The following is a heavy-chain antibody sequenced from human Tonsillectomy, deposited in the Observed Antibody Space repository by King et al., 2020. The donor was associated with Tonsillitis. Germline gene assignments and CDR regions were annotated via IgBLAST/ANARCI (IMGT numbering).Heavy chain of an antibody. V-gene: IGHV3-30*02. CDR3: AKEQGDYDYYYYCMDV. Sequence: VQLVESGGGVVQPGGSLRLSCAASGFTFSSYGMHWVRQAPGKGLEWVAFIRYDGSNKYYADFVKGRFTISRDNSKNTLYLQMNSLRPEDTAVYYCAKEQGDYDYYYYCMDVWGQGTTVTVSS. D-gene: IGHD4/OR15-4a*01. CDR2: IRYDGSNK. CDR1: GFTFSSYG. J-gene: IGHJ6*02.